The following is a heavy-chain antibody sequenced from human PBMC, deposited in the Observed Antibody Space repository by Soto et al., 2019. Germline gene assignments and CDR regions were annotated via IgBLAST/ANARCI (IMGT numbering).Heavy chain of an antibody. CDR1: GGTFTRSA. Sequence: QVLLVQSGTEVVEPGSSVTVSCKASGGTFTRSAISWVRQAPGQGLEWMGGIIPIFDTANYAQRFQGAVTITADESTSTAYLELSSLKSEDTAVYYCARGGYSGSYWDAFDIWGQGTMFTVSS. CDR2: IIPIFDTA. D-gene: IGHD1-26*01. J-gene: IGHJ3*02. V-gene: IGHV1-69*01. CDR3: ARGGYSGSYWDAFDI.